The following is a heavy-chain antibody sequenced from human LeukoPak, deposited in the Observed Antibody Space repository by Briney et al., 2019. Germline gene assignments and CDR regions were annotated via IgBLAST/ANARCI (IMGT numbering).Heavy chain of an antibody. Sequence: ASVKVSCKASGYTFTSYAMHWVRQAPGQRLEWMGWMNPNSGNTGYAQKFQGRVTMTRNTSISTAYMELSSLRSEDTAVYYCAAGFYDILTGYPNWFDPWGQGTLVTVSS. J-gene: IGHJ5*02. V-gene: IGHV1-8*02. CDR1: GYTFTSYA. CDR3: AAGFYDILTGYPNWFDP. CDR2: MNPNSGNT. D-gene: IGHD3-9*01.